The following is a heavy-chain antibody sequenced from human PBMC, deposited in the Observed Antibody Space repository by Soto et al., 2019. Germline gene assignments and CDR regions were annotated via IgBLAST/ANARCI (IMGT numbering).Heavy chain of an antibody. CDR3: ARDHYYGSGTYNYFDY. Sequence: ASVKVSCKASGYTFTSYTIHWVRQAPGQRLEWMGWINAGYGYTKYSQTFQGRVTITRDTSASTAYMELSSLTSEDTAVYYCARDHYYGSGTYNYFDYWGQGALVTVSS. J-gene: IGHJ4*02. V-gene: IGHV1-3*01. CDR2: INAGYGYT. CDR1: GYTFTSYT. D-gene: IGHD3-10*01.